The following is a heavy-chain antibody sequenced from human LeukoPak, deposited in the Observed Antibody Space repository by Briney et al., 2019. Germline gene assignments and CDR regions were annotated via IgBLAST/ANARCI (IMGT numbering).Heavy chain of an antibody. CDR1: GFTFSRYA. CDR2: IGGSGGTT. Sequence: GSLRLSCAASGFTFSRYAMSWVRQAPGKGLEWVSSIGGSGGTTYYADSVKGRFTISRDNSKHTLYLHMNSLRAEDTAVYYCAKDLNLRYFDYWGQGTLVTVSS. J-gene: IGHJ4*02. D-gene: IGHD1-7*01. V-gene: IGHV3-23*01. CDR3: AKDLNLRYFDY.